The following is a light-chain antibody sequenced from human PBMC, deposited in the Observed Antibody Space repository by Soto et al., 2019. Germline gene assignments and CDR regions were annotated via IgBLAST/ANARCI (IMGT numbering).Light chain of an antibody. CDR1: KLGDKY. J-gene: IGLJ2*01. V-gene: IGLV3-1*01. CDR2: QDT. Sequence: SYELTQPPSVSVSPGQTASITCSGDKLGDKYTFWYQQKPGQSPVLVIYQDTKRPSGIPERFSGSNSGNTATLTISGTQATDEADYYCQAWDSSVIFGGGTKVTVL. CDR3: QAWDSSVI.